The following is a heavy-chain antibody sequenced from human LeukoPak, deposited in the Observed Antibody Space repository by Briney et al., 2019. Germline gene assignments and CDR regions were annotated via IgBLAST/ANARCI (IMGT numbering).Heavy chain of an antibody. Sequence: PGGSLRLSCAASGFTFSTYCMHWVRQAPGKGLEWVSAISGSGGSTYYADSVKGRFTISRDNSKNTLYLQVNSLRAEDTAVYYCAAAPYYYDSSGYLLPLDYWGQGTLVTVPS. D-gene: IGHD3-22*01. CDR2: ISGSGGST. V-gene: IGHV3-23*01. J-gene: IGHJ4*02. CDR3: AAAPYYYDSSGYLLPLDY. CDR1: GFTFSTYC.